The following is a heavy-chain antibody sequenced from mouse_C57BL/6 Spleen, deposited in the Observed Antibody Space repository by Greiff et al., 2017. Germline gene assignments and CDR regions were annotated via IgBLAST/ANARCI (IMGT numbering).Heavy chain of an antibody. J-gene: IGHJ3*01. CDR3: ARDGSSPFAY. V-gene: IGHV1-66*01. CDR2: IYPGSGNT. Sequence: QVQLKESGPELVKPGASVKISCKASGYSFTSYYIHWVKQRPGQGLEWIGWIYPGSGNTKYNEKFKGKATLTADTSSSTAYMQLSSLTSEDSAVFYCARDGSSPFAYWGQGTLVTVSA. CDR1: GYSFTSYY. D-gene: IGHD1-1*01.